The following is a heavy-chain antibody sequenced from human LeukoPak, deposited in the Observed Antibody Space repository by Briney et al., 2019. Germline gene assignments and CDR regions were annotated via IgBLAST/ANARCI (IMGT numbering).Heavy chain of an antibody. CDR2: IYYSGST. Sequence: PSETLSLTCTVSGGSISSYYWSWIRQPPGKGLEWIGYIYYSGSTNYNPSLKSRVTISVDTSKNQFSLKLSSVTAADTAVYYCARAVVPAAIIDYWGQGTLVTDSS. D-gene: IGHD2-2*02. J-gene: IGHJ4*02. V-gene: IGHV4-59*01. CDR3: ARAVVPAAIIDY. CDR1: GGSISSYY.